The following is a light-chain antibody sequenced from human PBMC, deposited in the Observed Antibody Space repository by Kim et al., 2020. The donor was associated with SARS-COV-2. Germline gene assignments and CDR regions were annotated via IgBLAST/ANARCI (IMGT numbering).Light chain of an antibody. CDR2: YDH. J-gene: IGLJ2*01. CDR1: NIGTKN. CDR3: QVWDSNSDPVV. Sequence: LTQPPSVSVAPGQTARITCGGNNIGTKNVHWYRQKAGQAPVLVIYYDHDRPSGIPERFSGSNSGNTATLTISRVEAEDEADYYCQVWDSNSDPVVFGGGTQLTVL. V-gene: IGLV3-21*04.